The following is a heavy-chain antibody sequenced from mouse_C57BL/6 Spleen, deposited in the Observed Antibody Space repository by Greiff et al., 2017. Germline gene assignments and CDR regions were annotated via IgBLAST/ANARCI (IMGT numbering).Heavy chain of an antibody. Sequence: QVQLQQPGTELVKPGASVKLSCKASGYTFTSYWMHWVKQRPGQGLEWIGNINPSNGGTNYNEKFKSKATLTVDKSSSTAYMQLSSLTSEDSAVYSGALTTVVSYWYFDVWGTGTTVTVSS. V-gene: IGHV1-53*01. D-gene: IGHD1-1*01. J-gene: IGHJ1*03. CDR1: GYTFTSYW. CDR2: INPSNGGT. CDR3: ALTTVVSYWYFDV.